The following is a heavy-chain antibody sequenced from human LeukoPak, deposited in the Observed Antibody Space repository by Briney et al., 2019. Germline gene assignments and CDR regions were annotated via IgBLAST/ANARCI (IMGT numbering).Heavy chain of an antibody. Sequence: SETLSLTCTVSGGSISSYYWSWIRQPPGKGLEWIGYIYYSGSTNYNPSLKSRVTISVDTSKNQISLKLSSVTAADTAVYYCARHDYGLSFDYWGQGTLVTVSS. V-gene: IGHV4-59*01. CDR2: IYYSGST. J-gene: IGHJ4*02. CDR1: GGSISSYY. CDR3: ARHDYGLSFDY. D-gene: IGHD4-17*01.